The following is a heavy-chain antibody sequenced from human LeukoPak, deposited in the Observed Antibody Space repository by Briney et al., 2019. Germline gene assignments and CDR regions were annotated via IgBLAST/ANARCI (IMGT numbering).Heavy chain of an antibody. Sequence: SETLSLTCTVSGGSISSSSYYWGWIRQPPGKGLEWIGSIYYSGSTYYNPSLKSRVTISVDTSKNQFSLKLSSVTAADTAVYYCARHPRTKTYYYYMDVWGKGTTVTVSS. CDR1: GGSISSSSYY. J-gene: IGHJ6*03. V-gene: IGHV4-39*01. CDR3: ARHPRTKTYYYYMDV. CDR2: IYYSGST.